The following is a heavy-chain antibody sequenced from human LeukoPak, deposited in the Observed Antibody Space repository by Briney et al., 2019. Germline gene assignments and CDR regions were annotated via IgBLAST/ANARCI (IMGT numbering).Heavy chain of an antibody. CDR2: ISAYNGNT. Sequence: ASVKVSCKASGYTFTSYGISWVRQAPGQGLEWMGWISAYNGNTNYAQKLQGRVTVTTDTSTSTAYMELRSLRSDDTAVYYCARLTPKGLWSMVRGVKGGFDYWGQGTLVTVSS. CDR1: GYTFTSYG. J-gene: IGHJ4*02. CDR3: ARLTPKGLWSMVRGVKGGFDY. D-gene: IGHD3-10*01. V-gene: IGHV1-18*01.